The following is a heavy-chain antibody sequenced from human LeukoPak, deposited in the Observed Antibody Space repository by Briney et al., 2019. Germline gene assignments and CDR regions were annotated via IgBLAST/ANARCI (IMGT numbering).Heavy chain of an antibody. CDR3: ASRETYDSSGYYWLA. Sequence: SETLSLTCTVSGGSISSGDYYWSWIRQPPGKGLEWIGYVHYSGTTYYNPSLKSLLTISVDTSKNQFSLKLSSVTAADTAVYYCASRETYDSSGYYWLAWGQGTLVTVSS. D-gene: IGHD3-22*01. CDR1: GGSISSGDYY. J-gene: IGHJ5*02. CDR2: VHYSGTT. V-gene: IGHV4-30-4*01.